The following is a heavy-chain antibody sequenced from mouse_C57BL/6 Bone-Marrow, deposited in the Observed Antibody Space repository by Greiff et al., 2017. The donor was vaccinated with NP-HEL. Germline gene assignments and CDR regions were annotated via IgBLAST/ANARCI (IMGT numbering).Heavy chain of an antibody. Sequence: QVQLQQPFSALLKPGASVKLSCKASGYTFTSYWMHWVKQRPGQGLEWIGMIHPNSGSTNYNEKFKSKATLTVDKSSSTAYMQLSSLTSADSAVYSCARRNGSGGFDYWGQGTTLTVSS. CDR3: ARRNGSGGFDY. V-gene: IGHV1-64*01. CDR1: GYTFTSYW. CDR2: IHPNSGST. D-gene: IGHD1-1*01. J-gene: IGHJ2*01.